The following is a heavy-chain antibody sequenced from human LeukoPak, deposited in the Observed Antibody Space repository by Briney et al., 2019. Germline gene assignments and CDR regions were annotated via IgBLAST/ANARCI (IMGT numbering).Heavy chain of an antibody. Sequence: ASVKVSCKASGYSFTGYYMHWVRQAHGQGLEWMGRINPNSGGTNYAQKFQGRVTMTRDTSISTAYMELSRLRSDDTAVYYCAREDCSGGSCYSGWFDPWGQGTLVTVSS. D-gene: IGHD2-15*01. J-gene: IGHJ5*02. CDR3: AREDCSGGSCYSGWFDP. CDR2: INPNSGGT. V-gene: IGHV1-2*06. CDR1: GYSFTGYY.